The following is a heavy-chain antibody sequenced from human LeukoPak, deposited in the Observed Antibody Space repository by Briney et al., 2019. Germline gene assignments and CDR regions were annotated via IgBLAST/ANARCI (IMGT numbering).Heavy chain of an antibody. Sequence: GGSLRLSCAASGFTFSSYEMNWVRQAPGKGLEWVSYISSSGSTIYYADSVKGRFTISRDNAKNSLYLQMNSLRAEDTAVYYCARVGPSITMIVVVITSYWYFDLWGRGTLVTVSS. J-gene: IGHJ2*01. CDR2: ISSSGSTI. D-gene: IGHD3-22*01. CDR1: GFTFSSYE. V-gene: IGHV3-48*03. CDR3: ARVGPSITMIVVVITSYWYFDL.